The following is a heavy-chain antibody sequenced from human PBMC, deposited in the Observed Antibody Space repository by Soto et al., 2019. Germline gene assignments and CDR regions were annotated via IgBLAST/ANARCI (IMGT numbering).Heavy chain of an antibody. CDR2: IIPIFGTA. J-gene: IGHJ4*02. CDR3: ARGTVGYCSSTSCPFPQDY. D-gene: IGHD2-2*01. Sequence: SVKVSCKASGGTFSSYAISWVRQAPGQGLEWMGGIIPIFGTANYAQKFQGRVTITADDSTSTAYMELSSLRSEDTAVYYCARGTVGYCSSTSCPFPQDYWGQGTLVTVSS. CDR1: GGTFSSYA. V-gene: IGHV1-69*13.